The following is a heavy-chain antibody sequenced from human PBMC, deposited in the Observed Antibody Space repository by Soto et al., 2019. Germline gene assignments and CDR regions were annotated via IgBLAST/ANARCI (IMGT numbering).Heavy chain of an antibody. CDR1: GGSISTGCYY. CDR3: ARDTSP. J-gene: IGHJ4*02. Sequence: QVQLQESGPGLVKPSQTLSLTCTVSGGSISTGCYYWSWISQHPGKGLEWIGYIYNSETTYYNPSLKSRVTISVDTSKNQSALKLSSVTVADTAVYYCARDTSPWCQGALVTVSS. CDR2: IYNSETT. V-gene: IGHV4-31*03.